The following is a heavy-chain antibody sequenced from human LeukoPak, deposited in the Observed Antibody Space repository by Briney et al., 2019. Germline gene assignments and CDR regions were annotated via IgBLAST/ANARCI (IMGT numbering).Heavy chain of an antibody. V-gene: IGHV4-59*01. CDR2: IYDSEST. Sequence: SETLSLTCTVSGGSISSYYWSWMRQPPGKGLEWIGYIYDSESTNYNPSLKSRVTISVDTSKNQFSLKLTSVTAADTAVYYCARDRRKFVLVPPAKADYYYYMDVWGKGTTVTVSS. CDR1: GGSISSYY. CDR3: ARDRRKFVLVPPAKADYYYYMDV. D-gene: IGHD2-2*01. J-gene: IGHJ6*03.